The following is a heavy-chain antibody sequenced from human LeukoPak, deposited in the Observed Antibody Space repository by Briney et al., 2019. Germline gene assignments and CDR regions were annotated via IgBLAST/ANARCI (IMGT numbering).Heavy chain of an antibody. V-gene: IGHV3-7*01. J-gene: IGHJ5*02. CDR3: ARERAHCSGGTCFSNWFDP. CDR2: IKRDESEM. D-gene: IGHD2-15*01. Sequence: GGSLRLSCAVSGFTFRNYLMHWVRQAPGKGLEWVANIKRDESEMYYVDSVKGRFTISRDNAENSLYLQMTSLRAEDTAVYYCARERAHCSGGTCFSNWFDPWGQGTLVTVSS. CDR1: GFTFRNYL.